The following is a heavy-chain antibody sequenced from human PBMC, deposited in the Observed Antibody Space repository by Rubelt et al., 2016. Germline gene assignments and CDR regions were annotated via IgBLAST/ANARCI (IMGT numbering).Heavy chain of an antibody. Sequence: VQLVESGGGVVQPGRSLRLSCAASGFTFSSYGMHWVRQAPGKGLEWVAVISYDGSNKYYADSVKGRFTISRDNSKNTLYLQMNSLRAEDTAVYYCAKPSSSWLWEYYFDYWGQGTLVTVSS. CDR1: GFTFSSYG. D-gene: IGHD6-13*01. V-gene: IGHV3-30*19. CDR3: AKPSSSWLWEYYFDY. CDR2: ISYDGSNK. J-gene: IGHJ4*02.